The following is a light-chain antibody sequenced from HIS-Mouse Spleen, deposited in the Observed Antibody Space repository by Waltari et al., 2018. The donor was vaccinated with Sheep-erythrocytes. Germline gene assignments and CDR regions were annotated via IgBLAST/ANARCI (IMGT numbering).Light chain of an antibody. V-gene: IGLV2-11*01. CDR1: SSDVGGYNY. Sequence: QSALTQPRSVSVSPGQSVTISCTGTSSDVGGYNYVSWYQQHPGKAPKPMIYDFSKRPSGVPDRFSGSKSGNTASLTISGLQAEDEADYYCCSYAGSYNHVFATGTKVTVL. J-gene: IGLJ1*01. CDR3: CSYAGSYNHV. CDR2: DFS.